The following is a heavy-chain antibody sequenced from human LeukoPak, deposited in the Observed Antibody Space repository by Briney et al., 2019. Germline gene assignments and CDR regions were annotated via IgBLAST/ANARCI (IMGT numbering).Heavy chain of an antibody. CDR3: AREPVVGSSNWFDP. CDR1: GGSISSSSYY. Sequence: SETLSLTCTVSGGSISSSSYYWGWIRQPPGKGLEWIGSIYYSGSTYYNPSLKSRVTISVDTSKNQFSLKLSSVTAADTAVYYCAREPVVGSSNWFDPWGQGTLVTVSS. CDR2: IYYSGST. D-gene: IGHD6-13*01. J-gene: IGHJ5*02. V-gene: IGHV4-39*07.